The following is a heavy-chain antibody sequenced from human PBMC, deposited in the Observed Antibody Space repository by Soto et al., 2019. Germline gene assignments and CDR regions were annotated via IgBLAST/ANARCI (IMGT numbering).Heavy chain of an antibody. CDR2: ITGGGGGT. V-gene: IGHV3-23*01. Sequence: EGQLLESGGGPVQPGGSLRLSCAASGFSFSSYAMSWVRQAPGKGLVWVSTITGGGGGTYYADSVKGRFTISRDNSKNTLYLQMNSLNAEDTAVYFWAKERYYDIVTEDYNDCYRYGMDVWGQGTTVTVSS. D-gene: IGHD3-9*01. J-gene: IGHJ6*02. CDR3: AKERYYDIVTEDYNDCYRYGMDV. CDR1: GFSFSSYA.